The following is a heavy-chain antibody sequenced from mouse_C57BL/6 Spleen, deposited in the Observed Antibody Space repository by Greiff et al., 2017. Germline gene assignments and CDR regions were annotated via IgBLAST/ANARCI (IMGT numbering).Heavy chain of an antibody. Sequence: EVQRVESGGGLVQPGGSMKLSCAASGFTFSDAWMDWVRQSPEKGLEWVAEIRNKANNHATYYAESVKGRFTISRDDSKSSVYLQMNSLRAEDTGIYYCTRITTVGYFDVWGTGTTVTVSS. J-gene: IGHJ1*03. CDR3: TRITTVGYFDV. V-gene: IGHV6-6*01. CDR1: GFTFSDAW. CDR2: IRNKANNHAT. D-gene: IGHD1-1*01.